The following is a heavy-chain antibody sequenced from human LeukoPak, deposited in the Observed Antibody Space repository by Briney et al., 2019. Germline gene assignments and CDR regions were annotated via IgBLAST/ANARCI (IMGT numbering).Heavy chain of an antibody. V-gene: IGHV3-11*01. CDR3: ARDPLYYDSSGYSY. D-gene: IGHD3-22*01. CDR1: GFTFSDYY. Sequence: GGSLRLSCAASGFTFSDYYTSWIRRAPGKGLEWVSYISSSGSTIYYADSVKGRFTISRDNAKNSLYLQMNSLRAEDTAVYYCARDPLYYDSSGYSYWGQGTLVTVSS. J-gene: IGHJ4*02. CDR2: ISSSGSTI.